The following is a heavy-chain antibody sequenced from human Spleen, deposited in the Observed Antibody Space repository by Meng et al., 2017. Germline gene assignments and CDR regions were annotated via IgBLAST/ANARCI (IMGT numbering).Heavy chain of an antibody. CDR1: GYTFTSYG. Sequence: ASVKVSCKASGYTFTSYGISWVRQAPGQGLEWMGWISAYNGNTNYAQKFQGRVTMTTDTSTSTAYMELRSLRSDDTAMYYCARDYDYVWGSGGRVINGFDLWGQGTLVTVSS. CDR2: ISAYNGNT. D-gene: IGHD3-16*01. J-gene: IGHJ5*02. CDR3: ARDYDYVWGSGGRVINGFDL. V-gene: IGHV1-18*01.